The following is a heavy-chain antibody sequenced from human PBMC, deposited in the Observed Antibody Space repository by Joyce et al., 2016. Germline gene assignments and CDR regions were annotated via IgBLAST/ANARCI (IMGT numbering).Heavy chain of an antibody. CDR3: GREEKYGGNYYVPY. J-gene: IGHJ4*02. CDR2: IAVGGGIT. CDR1: GYTFSQYK. Sequence: QVQLLQSGAEVKKPGASVKVSCKASGYTFSQYKLQWVRQGPGQRLEWLGWIAVGGGITRYSQNVEGRVTITRDTSASTVYIELSSLRSEDTAVYYCGREEKYGGNYYVPYWGQGTLVTVSS. V-gene: IGHV1-3*01. D-gene: IGHD3-10*02.